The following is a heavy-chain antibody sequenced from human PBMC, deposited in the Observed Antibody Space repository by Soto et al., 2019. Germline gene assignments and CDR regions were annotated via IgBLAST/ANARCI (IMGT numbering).Heavy chain of an antibody. CDR3: ARFVVVVAAKGLYYYYGMDV. V-gene: IGHV1-3*01. CDR1: GYTFTSYA. J-gene: IGHJ6*02. Sequence: ASVKVSCKASGYTFTSYAMHWVRQAPGQRLEWMGWINAGNGNTKYSQKFQGRVTITRDTSASTAYMELSSLRSEDTAVYYCARFVVVVAAKGLYYYYGMDVWGQGTTVTVSS. CDR2: INAGNGNT. D-gene: IGHD2-15*01.